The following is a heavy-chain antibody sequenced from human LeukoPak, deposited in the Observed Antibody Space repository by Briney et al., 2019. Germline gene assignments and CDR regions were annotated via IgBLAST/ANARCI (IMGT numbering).Heavy chain of an antibody. V-gene: IGHV4-34*01. CDR2: INHSGST. Sequence: SETLSLTCAVYGGSFSGYYWSWIRQPPGKGLEWIGEINHSGSTNYNPSLKSRVTISVDTSKNQFSLKLNSVTAADTAVYYCARGISILHKWGQGTLVTVSS. CDR1: GGSFSGYY. D-gene: IGHD2-21*01. CDR3: ARGISILHK. J-gene: IGHJ4*02.